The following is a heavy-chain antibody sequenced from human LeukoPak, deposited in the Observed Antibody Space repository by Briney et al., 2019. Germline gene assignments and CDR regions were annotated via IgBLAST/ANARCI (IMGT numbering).Heavy chain of an antibody. Sequence: PGESLQISSKGSGYRFTSYWISWVRQMPGKGLEWMGRIDPSDSYTNYSPSFQGHVTISADKSISTAYLQWSSLKASDTAMYYCARHGHGAFVVVTAVWFDPWGQGTLVTVSS. CDR2: IDPSDSYT. CDR1: GYRFTSYW. D-gene: IGHD2-21*02. J-gene: IGHJ5*02. V-gene: IGHV5-10-1*01. CDR3: ARHGHGAFVVVTAVWFDP.